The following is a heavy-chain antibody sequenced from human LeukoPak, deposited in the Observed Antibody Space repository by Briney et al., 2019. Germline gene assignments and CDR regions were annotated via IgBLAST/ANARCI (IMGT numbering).Heavy chain of an antibody. V-gene: IGHV4-59*12. CDR1: GGSISSYY. J-gene: IGHJ3*02. Sequence: SETLSLTCTVSGGSISSYYWSWSRQPPGKVLEWIGYIHHSGTTNYNPSLKSPVTISVDKSKNQFSLKLSSVTAADTAVYYCARDVRLPRRPFDIWGKGTMVTVSS. D-gene: IGHD5-18*01. CDR3: ARDVRLPRRPFDI. CDR2: IHHSGTT.